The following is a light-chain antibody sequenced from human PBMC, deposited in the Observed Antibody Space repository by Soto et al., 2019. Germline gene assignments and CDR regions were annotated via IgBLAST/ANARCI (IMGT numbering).Light chain of an antibody. CDR1: SSDVGFSNY. CDR2: DVS. J-gene: IGLJ1*01. V-gene: IGLV2-14*03. Sequence: QSVLTQPASVSGSPGQSITISCTGTSSDVGFSNYVFWFQQHPGKAPKLMISDVSNRPSGVSNRFSGSKSGNRASLTISGLQAKDEADYYCSSYTSSSTDVFGTGTKLTVL. CDR3: SSYTSSSTDV.